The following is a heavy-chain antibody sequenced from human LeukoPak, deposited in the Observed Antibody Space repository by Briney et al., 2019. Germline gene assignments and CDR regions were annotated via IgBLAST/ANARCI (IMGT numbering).Heavy chain of an antibody. J-gene: IGHJ5*02. CDR1: GFTVSSNY. CDR2: IYYSGSA. D-gene: IGHD6-25*01. V-gene: IGHV4-59*04. CDR3: ARQSTIAAARIDP. Sequence: GSLRLSCAASGFTVSSNYMSWIRQPPGRGLEWIANIYYSGSAYYSPSLKSRVTVSIDTSKNQFSLKLNSVTAADTAVYYCARQSTIAAARIDPWGQGTLVTVSS.